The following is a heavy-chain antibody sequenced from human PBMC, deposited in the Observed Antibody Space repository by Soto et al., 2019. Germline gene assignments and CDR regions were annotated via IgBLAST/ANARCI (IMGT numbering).Heavy chain of an antibody. J-gene: IGHJ3*02. CDR3: ARPQSGSYAFDI. D-gene: IGHD1-26*01. V-gene: IGHV1-69*04. Sequence: SVKVSCKASGGTFSSYAISWVRQAPGQGLEWMGRIIPILGIANYAQKFQGRVTITADKSTSTAYMELSSLRSEDTAVYYCARPQSGSYAFDIWGQGTMVTVSS. CDR2: IIPILGIA. CDR1: GGTFSSYA.